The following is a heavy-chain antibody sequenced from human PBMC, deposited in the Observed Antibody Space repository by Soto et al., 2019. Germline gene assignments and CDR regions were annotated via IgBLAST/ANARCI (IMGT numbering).Heavy chain of an antibody. CDR3: AKRTVTYYLDY. J-gene: IGHJ4*02. CDR2: ISGSGGST. V-gene: IGHV3-23*01. Sequence: GGSLRLSCAASGFTFSNAWMNWVRQAPGKGLEWVSAISGSGGSTYYADSVKGRFTISRDNSRNTVYLQMHSVRAEDTALYYCAKRTVTYYLDYWGQGSLVTVSS. D-gene: IGHD4-17*01. CDR1: GFTFSNAW.